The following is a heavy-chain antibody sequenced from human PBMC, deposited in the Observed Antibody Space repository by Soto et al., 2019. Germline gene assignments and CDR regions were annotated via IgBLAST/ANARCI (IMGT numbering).Heavy chain of an antibody. CDR1: GFTFSSYS. D-gene: IGHD2-2*01. V-gene: IGHV3-21*01. CDR2: ISSTSSFL. Sequence: EVQLVESGGGLVKPGGSLRLSCAASGFTFSSYSMNWVRQAPGKGLEWVSSISSTSSFLYYADSVKGRFTISRDNAKNSLYLQINSLRAEDTAVYYCARGGYCSSTSCRAYGMEVWGQGTTVTVSS. J-gene: IGHJ6*02. CDR3: ARGGYCSSTSCRAYGMEV.